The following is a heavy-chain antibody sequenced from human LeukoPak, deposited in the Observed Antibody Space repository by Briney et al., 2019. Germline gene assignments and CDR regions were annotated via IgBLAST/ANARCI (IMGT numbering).Heavy chain of an antibody. CDR1: GYSFTSYW. V-gene: IGHV5-51*01. J-gene: IGHJ3*02. D-gene: IGHD3-22*01. CDR2: IYPGDSDT. CDR3: ARWWGSTLITMIVGNDAFDI. Sequence: GESLQISCKGSGYSFTSYWIGWVRQLPGKGLEWMGIIYPGDSDTRYSPSFQGQVTISADKSISTAYLQWSSLKASDTAMYYCARWWGSTLITMIVGNDAFDIWGQGTMVTVSS.